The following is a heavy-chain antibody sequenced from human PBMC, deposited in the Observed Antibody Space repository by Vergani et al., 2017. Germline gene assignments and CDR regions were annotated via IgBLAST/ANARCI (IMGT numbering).Heavy chain of an antibody. CDR1: GFSILTSEMC. J-gene: IGHJ6*02. CDR3: ARDVVMSYGSGSSRPNYYYYYGMDV. Sequence: ESGPALVKPTQTLTLTCTFSGFSILTSEMCVSWIRQPPGKGLEWIGYIYYSGSTNYNPSLKSRVTISVDTSKNQFSLKLSSVTAADTAVYYCARDVVMSYGSGSSRPNYYYYYGMDVWGQGTTVTVSS. V-gene: IGHV4-61*08. D-gene: IGHD3-10*01. CDR2: IYYSGST.